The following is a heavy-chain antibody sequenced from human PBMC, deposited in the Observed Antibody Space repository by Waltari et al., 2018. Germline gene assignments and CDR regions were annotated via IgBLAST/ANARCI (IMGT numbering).Heavy chain of an antibody. V-gene: IGHV1-2*02. CDR1: AYTFTGYY. J-gene: IGHJ4*02. D-gene: IGHD3-16*01. CDR2: VNLNSGCT. Sequence: QVQLVQSGAEVRKPGASVKVSCKASAYTFTGYYMHWVRQAPGQGREWRGWVNLNSGCTNYAQKFKGRVTMTRDTSSSTAYMELSRLRSVETSVYYCASGVAKTIDVWGQGTLVTVSS. CDR3: ASGVAKTIDV.